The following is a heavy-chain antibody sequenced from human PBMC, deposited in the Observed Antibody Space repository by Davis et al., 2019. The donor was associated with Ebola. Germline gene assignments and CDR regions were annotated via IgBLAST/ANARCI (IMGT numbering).Heavy chain of an antibody. CDR1: GFTFSNYA. V-gene: IGHV3-23*01. CDR2: ISGSGAST. CDR3: AKDRGYYFDSSGYYSVGFDS. Sequence: GESLKISCAASGFTFSNYAMSWVRQAPGKGLEWVSAISGSGASTYYADSVKDRFTISRDNSKNTLFLQMNSLRVEDTAVYYCAKDRGYYFDSSGYYSVGFDSWGQGTPVTVSS. J-gene: IGHJ4*02. D-gene: IGHD3-22*01.